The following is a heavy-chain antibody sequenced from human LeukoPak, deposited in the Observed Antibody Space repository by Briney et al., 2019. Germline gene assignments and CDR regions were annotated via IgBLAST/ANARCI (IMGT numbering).Heavy chain of an antibody. V-gene: IGHV1-69*13. Sequence: ASVKLSCKASGGTFSSYAISWVRQAPGQGLEWMGGIIPIFGTANYAQKFQGRVTITADESTSTAYMELSSLSSEDTAVYYCAREVRGKYYYGSGSYYNGDMDVWGKGTTVTISS. CDR1: GGTFSSYA. CDR2: IIPIFGTA. D-gene: IGHD3-10*01. J-gene: IGHJ6*03. CDR3: AREVRGKYYYGSGSYYNGDMDV.